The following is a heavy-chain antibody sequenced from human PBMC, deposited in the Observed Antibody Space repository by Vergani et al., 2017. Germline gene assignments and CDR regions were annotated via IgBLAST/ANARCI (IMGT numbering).Heavy chain of an antibody. Sequence: QVQLVESGGGVVQPGRSLRLSCAASGFTFSSYAMHWVRQAPGKGLEWVAVISYDGSNKYYADSVKGRFTISRDNSKNTLYLQMNSLRAEDTAGYYCARDHDAAFGYFQHWGQGTVVTVSS. V-gene: IGHV3-30*04. CDR1: GFTFSSYA. CDR3: ARDHDAAFGYFQH. CDR2: ISYDGSNK. D-gene: IGHD2-2*01. J-gene: IGHJ1*01.